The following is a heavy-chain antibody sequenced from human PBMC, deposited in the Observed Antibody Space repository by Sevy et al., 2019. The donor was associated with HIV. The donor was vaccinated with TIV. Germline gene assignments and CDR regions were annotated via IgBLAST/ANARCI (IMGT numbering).Heavy chain of an antibody. CDR1: GYTFTGYY. CDR2: INPNSGGT. D-gene: IGHD3-22*01. Sequence: ASVKVSCKASGYTFTGYYMHWVRQAPGQGLEWMGWINPNSGGTNYAQKFQGRVTMTRDTSISTAYMELSRLRSDDTAVYYCARAPHYYDSSGYYGWVDAFDIWGQRTMVTVSS. J-gene: IGHJ3*02. V-gene: IGHV1-2*02. CDR3: ARAPHYYDSSGYYGWVDAFDI.